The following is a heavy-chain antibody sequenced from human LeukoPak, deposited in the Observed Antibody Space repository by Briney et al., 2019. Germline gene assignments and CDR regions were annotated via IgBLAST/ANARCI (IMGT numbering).Heavy chain of an antibody. Sequence: SETLSLTCTVSGGSISSYYWSWIRQPPGKGLEWVGQIYYSGSTNYNPSLKSRVTISIDTSKNQSSLKLNSVTAADTAVYYCARGSHCSSTSCCNDYWGQGTLVTVSS. CDR2: IYYSGST. CDR1: GGSISSYY. D-gene: IGHD2-2*01. CDR3: ARGSHCSSTSCCNDY. J-gene: IGHJ4*02. V-gene: IGHV4-59*01.